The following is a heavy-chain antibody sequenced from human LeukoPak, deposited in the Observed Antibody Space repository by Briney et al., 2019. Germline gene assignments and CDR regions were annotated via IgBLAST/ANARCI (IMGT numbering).Heavy chain of an antibody. CDR1: GGSFSGYY. D-gene: IGHD1-26*01. CDR3: AKSGGYGLIDY. Sequence: PSETLSLTCAVYGGSFSGYYRSWIRQPPGKGLEWIGEINHSGSTNYNPSLKSRVTISVDTSKNRFSLKLNSVTAADTAMYYCAKSGGYGLIDYWGQGTLVTVSS. V-gene: IGHV4-34*01. J-gene: IGHJ4*02. CDR2: INHSGST.